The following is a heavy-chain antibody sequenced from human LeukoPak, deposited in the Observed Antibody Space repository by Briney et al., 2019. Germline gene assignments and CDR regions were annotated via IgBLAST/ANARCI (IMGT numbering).Heavy chain of an antibody. CDR3: AKDLSSGSRRAY. CDR2: ISYDGIDK. CDR1: GFTFSTYG. V-gene: IGHV3-30*18. J-gene: IGHJ4*02. D-gene: IGHD6-19*01. Sequence: GGSLRLSCAASGFTFSTYGMHWVRQAPGKGREGVTVISYDGIDKYYADSVKGRFTISRDNSKNTLYLQMNSLRAEDTGVYYCAKDLSSGSRRAYWGQGTLVTVSS.